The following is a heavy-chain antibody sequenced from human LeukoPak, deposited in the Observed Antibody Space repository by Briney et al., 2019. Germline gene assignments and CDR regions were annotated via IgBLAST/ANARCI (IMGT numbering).Heavy chain of an antibody. Sequence: GGSLRLSCAVSGFIFSTYGMYWVRQAPGKGLEWVAFIRHDGSIKNYADSVKGRSTISRDNSKNTLYLQMNSLIAEDKAVYYCAKDRLADIDYWGQGTLVTVSS. V-gene: IGHV3-30*02. CDR2: IRHDGSIK. CDR1: GFIFSTYG. CDR3: AKDRLADIDY. J-gene: IGHJ4*02.